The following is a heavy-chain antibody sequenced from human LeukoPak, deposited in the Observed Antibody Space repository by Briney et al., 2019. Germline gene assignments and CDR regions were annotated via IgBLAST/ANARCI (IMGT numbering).Heavy chain of an antibody. CDR3: ARDRSNYLGGYYYYGMDV. CDR1: GYIFSNFFSSYG. V-gene: IGHV1-18*01. Sequence: ASVKVSCKASGYIFSNFFSSYGITWVRQAPGQGLEWMGWISPYNGKTKFAQKFQGIVTMTTETSTSTAYMELRRLRSDDTAVYYCARDRSNYLGGYYYYGMDVWGQGTTVTVSS. CDR2: ISPYNGKT. J-gene: IGHJ6*02. D-gene: IGHD4-4*01.